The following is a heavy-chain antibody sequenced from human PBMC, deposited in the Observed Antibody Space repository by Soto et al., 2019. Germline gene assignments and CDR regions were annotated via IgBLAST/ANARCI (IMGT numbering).Heavy chain of an antibody. V-gene: IGHV3-30*18. CDR1: GFTFSSYG. CDR2: ISYDGSNK. Sequence: GGSLRLSCAASGFTFSSYGMHWVRQAPGKGLEWVAVISYDGSNKYYADSVKGRFTISRDNSKNTLYLQMNSLRAEDTAVYYCAKDTAGGMTATFVYWGQGTLVTVSS. D-gene: IGHD6-13*01. J-gene: IGHJ4*02. CDR3: AKDTAGGMTATFVY.